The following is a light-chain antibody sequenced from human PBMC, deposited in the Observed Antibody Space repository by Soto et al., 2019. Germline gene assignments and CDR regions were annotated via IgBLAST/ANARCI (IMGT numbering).Light chain of an antibody. CDR2: EVS. CDR3: CSHAGSYSWV. Sequence: QSALPQPRSVSGSPGQSVTISCTGTSSDVGAYNHVSWYQQHTGKVPKLIINEVSERPSGVPDRFSGSKSGNTASLTISGLQAEDEAEYYCCSHAGSYSWVFGGGTKLTVL. V-gene: IGLV2-11*01. CDR1: SSDVGAYNH. J-gene: IGLJ3*02.